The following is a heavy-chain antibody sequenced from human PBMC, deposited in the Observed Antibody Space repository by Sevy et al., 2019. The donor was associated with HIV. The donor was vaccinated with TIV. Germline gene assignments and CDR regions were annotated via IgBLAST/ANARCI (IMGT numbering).Heavy chain of an antibody. CDR3: VRGGLGGFSCRLDC. CDR1: GFSFSTYW. J-gene: IGHJ4*02. D-gene: IGHD3-16*01. Sequence: GGSLRLSCAASGFSFSTYWMTWVRQAPGKGLEWVATMNQDGTERDYVDSVKGRFTISRDNTKTSLFLQMNSLSAEDTGVYYCVRGGLGGFSCRLDCWGQGTLVTVSS. V-gene: IGHV3-7*01. CDR2: MNQDGTER.